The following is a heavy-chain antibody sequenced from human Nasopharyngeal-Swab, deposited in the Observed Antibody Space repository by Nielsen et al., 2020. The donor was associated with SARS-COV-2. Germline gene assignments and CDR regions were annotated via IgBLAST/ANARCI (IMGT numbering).Heavy chain of an antibody. D-gene: IGHD3-10*01. J-gene: IGHJ4*02. CDR1: GDSIGSGKNY. V-gene: IGHV4-61*02. Sequence: SETLSLTCTVSGDSIGSGKNYWGWIRQSAGKGREWLGRIDTSGTTYNPSLKSRVTMSLDTSKNEFSLKVNSVTAADTAVYYCVRDSPMTRAVIVEYWGQGTLVTVSS. CDR3: VRDSPMTRAVIVEY. CDR2: IDTSGT.